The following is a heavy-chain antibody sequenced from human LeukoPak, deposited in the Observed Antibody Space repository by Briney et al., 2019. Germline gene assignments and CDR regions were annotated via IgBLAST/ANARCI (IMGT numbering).Heavy chain of an antibody. D-gene: IGHD2-8*01. V-gene: IGHV3-7*04. J-gene: IGHJ4*02. CDR1: GFDLYNHR. CDR3: SRGQGCAY. Sequence: GSLRPLRSASGFDLYNHRKTWVRQAPGKGLEWVANMNQDGSEQYYVDSVKGRFTISRDNGKKSLYLQMNSLRAEDTAVYYCSRGQGCAYWGQGTLVTVSS. CDR2: MNQDGSEQ.